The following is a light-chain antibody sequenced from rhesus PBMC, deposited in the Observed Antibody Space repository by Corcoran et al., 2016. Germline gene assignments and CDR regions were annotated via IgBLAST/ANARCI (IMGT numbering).Light chain of an antibody. CDR3: LQDNSSPFT. Sequence: DIQMTQSPSSLSASVGDTVTITRRASQSIRSWLDWYQQKQGKAPRLLIYKASTLQSGVPSRFSGSGSGTDFTLAISSLQPEYFATYYCLQDNSSPFTFGPGTKLDIK. CDR2: KAS. V-gene: IGKV1-22*01. CDR1: QSIRSW. J-gene: IGKJ3*01.